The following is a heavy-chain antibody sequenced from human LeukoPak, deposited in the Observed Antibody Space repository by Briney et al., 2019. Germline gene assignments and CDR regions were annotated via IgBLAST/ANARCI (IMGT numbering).Heavy chain of an antibody. D-gene: IGHD3-16*02. V-gene: IGHV3-48*03. CDR1: GFTFSSYE. CDR2: ISSSGTI. Sequence: GGSLRLSCAASGFTFSSYEMNWVRQAPGHGLEWISYISSSGTIYYADSVKGRFTISRDNAKNSLYLEMYSLRDEDTAVYYCARDQNHYVWGTDRYNPFDYWGQGTLVTVS. J-gene: IGHJ4*02. CDR3: ARDQNHYVWGTDRYNPFDY.